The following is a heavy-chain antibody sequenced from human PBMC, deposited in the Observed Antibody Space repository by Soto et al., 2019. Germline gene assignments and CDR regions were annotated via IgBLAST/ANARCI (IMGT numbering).Heavy chain of an antibody. D-gene: IGHD6-13*01. CDR1: GLTFSTYW. V-gene: IGHV3-7*01. CDR3: ATGYRLY. J-gene: IGHJ4*02. CDR2: IKQDGSEK. Sequence: GGSLRLSCAASGLTFSTYWLTWVRQAPGKGLQWVANIKQDGSEKNYVDSVKGRFTISRDNAKNSVHLQMNSLGAEDTALYYCATGYRLYWGQGTLVTVSS.